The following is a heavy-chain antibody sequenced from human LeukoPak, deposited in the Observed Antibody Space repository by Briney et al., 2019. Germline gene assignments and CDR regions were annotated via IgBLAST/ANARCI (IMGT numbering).Heavy chain of an antibody. D-gene: IGHD1-1*01. CDR1: GVPFSNYY. Sequence: SETLSLTCAVSGVPFSNYYWSWVRQSPRQGLEWIGEINHSGYTNYNPSLKSRVTMSIDTSKNQFSLILTSVTVADAGVYYCTRAVPGHPDWGQGTLVTVSS. CDR3: TRAVPGHPD. CDR2: INHSGYT. V-gene: IGHV4-34*01. J-gene: IGHJ4*02.